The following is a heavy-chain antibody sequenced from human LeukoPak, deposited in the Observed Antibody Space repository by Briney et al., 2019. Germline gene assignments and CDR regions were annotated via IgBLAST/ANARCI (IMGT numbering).Heavy chain of an antibody. Sequence: GGSLRLSCAASGFTFSSYWMSWVRQAPGKGLEWVANIKQDGSEKYYVDSVKGRFTISRDNAKNSLYLQMNSLRAEDTAVYYCASIDCGGDCYPYYYYYYGMDAWGQGTTVTVSS. V-gene: IGHV3-7*01. CDR2: IKQDGSEK. J-gene: IGHJ6*02. D-gene: IGHD2-21*02. CDR1: GFTFSSYW. CDR3: ASIDCGGDCYPYYYYYYGMDA.